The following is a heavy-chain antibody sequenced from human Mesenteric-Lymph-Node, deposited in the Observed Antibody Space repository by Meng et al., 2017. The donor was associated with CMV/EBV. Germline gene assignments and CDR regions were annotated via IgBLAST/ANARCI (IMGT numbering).Heavy chain of an antibody. CDR1: SVNSGNYY. Sequence: SVNSGNYYWTWIRQPPGKGLEWIGYIYRDRSTNYNPSLKSRVSISVDTPNNQFSLKLTSVTAADTAIYYCARGRTMVRGVLIVTLGYWGQGTLVTVSS. V-gene: IGHV4-61*01. D-gene: IGHD3-10*01. J-gene: IGHJ4*02. CDR3: ARGRTMVRGVLIVTLGY. CDR2: IYRDRST.